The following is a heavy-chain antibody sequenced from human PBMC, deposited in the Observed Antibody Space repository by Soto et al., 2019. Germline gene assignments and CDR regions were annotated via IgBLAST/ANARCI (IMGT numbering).Heavy chain of an antibody. CDR2: ITTDGSST. V-gene: IGHV3-74*01. D-gene: IGHD3-10*01. CDR3: AKRGVDTFGLSY. CDR1: GFTFSSFW. J-gene: IGHJ4*02. Sequence: EVQLVESGGGLVQPGGSLRLSCAVSGFTFSSFWMHWVRQAPGEGLVWVSRITTDGSSTSYADSVKGPFTISRDNAKNTLYLQMNSLRVEDTAMYYCAKRGVDTFGLSYWGQGTLVTVSS.